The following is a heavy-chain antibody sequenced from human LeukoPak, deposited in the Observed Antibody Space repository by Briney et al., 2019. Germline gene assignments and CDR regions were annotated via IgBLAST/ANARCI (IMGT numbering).Heavy chain of an antibody. Sequence: SETLSLTCTVSGDSINSLDLWSWVRQHPGKGLEWIGYIYYSGSTNYNPSLKSRITTSLDTSKNQFSLKLSSVTAADTAVYYCASGSSVSYFDYWGQGALVTVSS. J-gene: IGHJ4*02. CDR2: IYYSGST. D-gene: IGHD2-2*01. V-gene: IGHV4-31*03. CDR3: ASGSSVSYFDY. CDR1: GDSINSLDL.